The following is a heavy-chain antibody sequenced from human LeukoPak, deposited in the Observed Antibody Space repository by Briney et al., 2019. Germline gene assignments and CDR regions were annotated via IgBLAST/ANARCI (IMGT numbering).Heavy chain of an antibody. CDR3: ARAEKSYYYYYYYMDV. Sequence: GGSLRLSCAASGFTFSSYEMNWVRQAPGKGREWVSYISSSGSTIYYADSVKGRFTISRDNAKNSLYLQMNSLRAEDTGVYYCARAEKSYYYYYYYMDVWGKGTTVTVSS. J-gene: IGHJ6*03. V-gene: IGHV3-48*03. CDR2: ISSSGSTI. CDR1: GFTFSSYE.